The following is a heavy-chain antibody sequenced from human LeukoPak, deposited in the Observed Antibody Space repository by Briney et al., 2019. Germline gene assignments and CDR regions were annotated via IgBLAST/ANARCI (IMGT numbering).Heavy chain of an antibody. CDR2: IYYSGST. CDR3: ARHLVYGDYFPNYYYGMDV. CDR1: GGSISGYY. D-gene: IGHD4-17*01. Sequence: PSETLSLTCTVSGGSISGYYWSWIRQPPGKGLEWIGYIYYSGSTNYNPSLKSRVTISVDTSKNQFSLKLSSVTAADTAVYYCARHLVYGDYFPNYYYGMDVWGQGTTVTVSS. V-gene: IGHV4-59*08. J-gene: IGHJ6*02.